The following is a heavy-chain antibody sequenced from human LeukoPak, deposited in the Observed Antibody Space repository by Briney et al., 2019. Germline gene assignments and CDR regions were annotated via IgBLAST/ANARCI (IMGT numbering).Heavy chain of an antibody. CDR3: AREISWTYYNPLGYMDV. CDR2: IFTSGIA. D-gene: IGHD3-10*01. CDR1: GGSIGIYY. Sequence: PSETLSLTCTVSGGSIGIYYWNWIRQPAGKGLEWIGRIFTSGIANYNPSLKSRVTMSVDTSKNQFSLNLSSVTAADTAVYYCAREISWTYYNPLGYMDVWGKGNTVTVSS. V-gene: IGHV4-4*07. J-gene: IGHJ6*03.